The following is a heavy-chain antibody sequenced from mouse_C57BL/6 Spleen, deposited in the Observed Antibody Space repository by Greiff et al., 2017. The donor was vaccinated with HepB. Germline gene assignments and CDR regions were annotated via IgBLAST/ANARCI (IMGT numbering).Heavy chain of an antibody. V-gene: IGHV5-16*01. Sequence: EVKLVESEGGLVQPGSSMKLSCTASGFTFSDYYMAWVRQVPEKGLEWVANINYDGSSTYYLDSLKSRFIISRDNAKNILYLQMSSLKSEDTATYDCARDIYYGNYFDYWGQGTTLTVSS. D-gene: IGHD2-1*01. CDR3: ARDIYYGNYFDY. J-gene: IGHJ2*01. CDR2: INYDGSST. CDR1: GFTFSDYY.